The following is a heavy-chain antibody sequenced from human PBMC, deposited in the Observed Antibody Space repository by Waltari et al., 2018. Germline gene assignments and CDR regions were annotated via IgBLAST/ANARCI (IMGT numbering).Heavy chain of an antibody. CDR1: GFTFSRYW. V-gene: IGHV3-7*03. CDR2: INFEGIEQ. Sequence: EVQLVESGGGLVQPGGSLRLSCAASGFTFSRYWMAWVRQAPGKGWEWVAKINFEGIEQYYLDSVRGRFTISRDNARNSLYLQMDSLIADDAGVYYCARGSSYYVRFWEDWGQGTLVTVSS. D-gene: IGHD3-10*01. J-gene: IGHJ4*02. CDR3: ARGSSYYVRFWED.